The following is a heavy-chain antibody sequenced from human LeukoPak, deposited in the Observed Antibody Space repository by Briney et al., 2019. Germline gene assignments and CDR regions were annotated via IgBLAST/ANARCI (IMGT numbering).Heavy chain of an antibody. J-gene: IGHJ4*02. V-gene: IGHV1-2*02. CDR1: RYTFTGYY. Sequence: GASVKVSCKASRYTFTGYYMHWVRQAPGQGLEWMGWINPNSGGTNYAQKFQGRVTMTRDTSISTAYMELSRLRSDDTAVYYCARVGCSSTSCYAETFDYWGQGTLVTVSS. CDR2: INPNSGGT. D-gene: IGHD2-2*01. CDR3: ARVGCSSTSCYAETFDY.